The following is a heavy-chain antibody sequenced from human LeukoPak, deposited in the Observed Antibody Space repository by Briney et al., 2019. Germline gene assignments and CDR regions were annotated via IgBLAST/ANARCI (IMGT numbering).Heavy chain of an antibody. CDR3: AKEDFPYYNILTGCTFDH. CDR1: GFTFSSYG. Sequence: GGSLRLSCAASGFTFSSYGMHWVRQAPGKGLEWVAVISYDGSDDYYADSVKGRFTISRDNSKNTLYLQMNSLRPEDTSVYYCAKEDFPYYNILTGCTFDHWGQGTLVTVSS. D-gene: IGHD3-9*01. J-gene: IGHJ4*02. V-gene: IGHV3-30*18. CDR2: ISYDGSDD.